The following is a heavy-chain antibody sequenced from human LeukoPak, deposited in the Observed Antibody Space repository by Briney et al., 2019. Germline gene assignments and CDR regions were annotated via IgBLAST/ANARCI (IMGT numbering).Heavy chain of an antibody. CDR3: ASSSSPGRLRY. CDR1: GFTFSSYE. Sequence: GGSLRLSCAASGFTFSSYEMNWVRQAPGKGLEWASYISSTGSTIYYADSVKGRFTISRDNAKNSLYLQMNSLRVEDTAVYYCASSSSPGRLRYWGQGTLVTVSS. CDR2: ISSTGSTI. J-gene: IGHJ4*02. D-gene: IGHD2-2*01. V-gene: IGHV3-48*03.